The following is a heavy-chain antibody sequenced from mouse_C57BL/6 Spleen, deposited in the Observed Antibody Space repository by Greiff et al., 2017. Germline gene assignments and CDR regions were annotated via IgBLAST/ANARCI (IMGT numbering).Heavy chain of an antibody. J-gene: IGHJ4*01. Sequence: QVQLQQPGAELVMPGASVKLSCKASGYTFTSYWMHWVKQRPGQGLEWIGEIDPSDSYTNYNQKFKGKATLTVDKSSSTAYMQLSSLTSEDSAVYYCARSYMDYWGKGTTVTVSS. CDR2: IDPSDSYT. CDR1: GYTFTSYW. V-gene: IGHV1-69*01. CDR3: ARSYMDY.